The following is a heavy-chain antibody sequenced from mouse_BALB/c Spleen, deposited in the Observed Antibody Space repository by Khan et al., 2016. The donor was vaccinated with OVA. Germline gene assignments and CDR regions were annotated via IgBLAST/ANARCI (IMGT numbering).Heavy chain of an antibody. CDR1: GYTFTDYY. D-gene: IGHD1-1*01. CDR2: IYPGSANT. V-gene: IGHV1-84*02. J-gene: IGHJ4*01. Sequence: QIRLQQSGPELVKPGASVKISCKASGYTFTDYYINWVKQKPGQGLEWIGWIYPGSANTKYNEKFKGKATLTVDKSSSTAYMQLSSLTSENTAVYFCYGSTVVTTGDALAYWGQGTSVTVSS. CDR3: YGSTVVTTGDALAY.